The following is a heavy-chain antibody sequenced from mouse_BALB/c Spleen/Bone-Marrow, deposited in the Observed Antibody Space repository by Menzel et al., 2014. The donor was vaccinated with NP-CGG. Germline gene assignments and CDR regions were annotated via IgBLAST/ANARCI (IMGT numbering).Heavy chain of an antibody. CDR2: INPSNGRT. CDR3: ARDYDYWYFDV. CDR1: GYTFTSYW. D-gene: IGHD2-4*01. J-gene: IGHJ1*01. V-gene: IGHV1S81*02. Sequence: VQLQESGAELVKPGASVKLSCKASGYTFTSYWMHWVKQRPGQGLEWIGEINPSNGRTNYNEKFKSKATLTVDKSSSTAYMQLSSLTSEDSAVYYCARDYDYWYFDVWSAGTTVTVSS.